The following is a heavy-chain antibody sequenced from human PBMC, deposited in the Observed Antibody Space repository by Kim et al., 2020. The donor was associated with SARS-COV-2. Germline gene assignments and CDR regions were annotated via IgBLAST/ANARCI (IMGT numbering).Heavy chain of an antibody. Sequence: GGSLRLSCAASGFTFDDYAMHWVRQAPGKGLEWVSLISGDGGSPYYADSVKGRFTISRDNSKNSLYLQMNSLRTEDTALYYCAKVGSSSWLYYYYGMDVWGQGTTVTVYS. J-gene: IGHJ6*02. CDR2: ISGDGGSP. V-gene: IGHV3-43*02. CDR1: GFTFDDYA. CDR3: AKVGSSSWLYYYYGMDV. D-gene: IGHD6-13*01.